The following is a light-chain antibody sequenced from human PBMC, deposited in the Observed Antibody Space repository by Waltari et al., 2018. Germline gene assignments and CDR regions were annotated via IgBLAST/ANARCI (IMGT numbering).Light chain of an antibody. CDR3: QQYYSTPPT. CDR1: PSLLYSSNNKNY. J-gene: IGKJ4*01. V-gene: IGKV4-1*01. Sequence: DIVMTQSPASLAVSLGERATINFKACPSLLYSSNNKNYLSWYQQKPGQPPKLLISWASTRESGVPDRFSGSGSGTDFTLNIGSLQAEDVAIYYCQQYYSTPPTFGGGTKVESK. CDR2: WAS.